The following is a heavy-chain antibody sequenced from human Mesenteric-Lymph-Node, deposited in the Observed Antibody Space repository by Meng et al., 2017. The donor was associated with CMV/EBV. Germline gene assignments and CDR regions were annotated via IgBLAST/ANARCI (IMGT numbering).Heavy chain of an antibody. J-gene: IGHJ6*02. CDR2: INPNSGGT. V-gene: IGHV1-2*02. CDR3: ARTSDNDLGYYSYYGMDV. Sequence: ASVKVSCKASGYTFTGYYMHWVRQAPGQGLEWMGWINPNSGGTNYAQKFQGRVTMTRDTSISTAYMELSRLRSEDTAVYYCARTSDNDLGYYSYYGMDVWGQGTTVTVSS. CDR1: GYTFTGYY. D-gene: IGHD3-10*01.